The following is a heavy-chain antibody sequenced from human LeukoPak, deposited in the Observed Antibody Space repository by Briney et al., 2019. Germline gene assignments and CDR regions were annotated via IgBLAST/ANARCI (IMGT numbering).Heavy chain of an antibody. CDR2: LSGTGRYI. CDR3: ARSLRDAFDI. V-gene: IGHV3-21*06. J-gene: IGHJ3*02. CDR1: GLTFSSYT. Sequence: GSLRLSCAASGLTFSSYTMNWGRQAPGKRLEWLSSLSGTGRYIYYADLMKGRFTISRDNAKNSLYLQMNSLRAEDTAVYYCARSLRDAFDIWGQGTMVTVSS.